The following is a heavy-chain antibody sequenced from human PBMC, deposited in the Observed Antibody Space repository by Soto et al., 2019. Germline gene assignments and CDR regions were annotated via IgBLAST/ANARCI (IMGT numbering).Heavy chain of an antibody. J-gene: IGHJ3*01. CDR2: IFSNDEK. V-gene: IGHV2-26*01. CDR1: GFSLSNARMG. D-gene: IGHD3-22*01. Sequence: SGPTLVNPTETLTLTCTVSGFSLSNARMGVSWIRQPPGKALEWLAHIFSNDEKSYSTSLKSRLTISKDTSKSQVVLTMTNMDPVDTATYYCARIPYYYDSSGYSLAFDFWGQGTMVTVS. CDR3: ARIPYYYDSSGYSLAFDF.